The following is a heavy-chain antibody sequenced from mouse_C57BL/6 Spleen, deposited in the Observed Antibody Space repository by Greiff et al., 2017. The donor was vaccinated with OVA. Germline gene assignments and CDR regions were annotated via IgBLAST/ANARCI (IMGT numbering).Heavy chain of an antibody. CDR1: GYTFTSYW. CDR2: IDPSDSYT. J-gene: IGHJ3*01. Sequence: QVQLQQSGAELVKPGASVKLSCKASGYTFTSYWMQWVKQRPGQGLEWIGEIDPSDSYTNYNQKFKGKATLTVDTSSSTAYMQLSSLTSEDSAVYYSARTYDYDVPFAYWGQGTLVTVSA. D-gene: IGHD2-4*01. V-gene: IGHV1-50*01. CDR3: ARTYDYDVPFAY.